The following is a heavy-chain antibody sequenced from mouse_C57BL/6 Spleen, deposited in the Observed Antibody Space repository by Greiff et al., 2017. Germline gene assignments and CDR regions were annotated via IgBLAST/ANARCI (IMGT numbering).Heavy chain of an antibody. CDR1: GFNIKDDY. V-gene: IGHV14-4*01. Sequence: VLLMQSGAELVRPGASVKLSCTASGFNIKDDYMHWVKQRPEQGLEWIGWIDPESGDTEYASKFPGKATITADTSSNTAYLQLSSRTSKDAAASFCSWATGLNDYAFDYWGQGTSVTVSS. CDR2: IDPESGDT. CDR3: SWATGLNDYAFDY. J-gene: IGHJ4*01.